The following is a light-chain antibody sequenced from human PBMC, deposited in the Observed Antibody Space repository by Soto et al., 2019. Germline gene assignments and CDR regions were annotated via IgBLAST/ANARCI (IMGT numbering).Light chain of an antibody. V-gene: IGKV3-11*01. CDR1: QSVSRY. Sequence: EIVLTQSPATLSLSPGERATLSCRASQSVSRYLAWYQQKPGQAPSLLIYDASNRATGIPARFSGSGSGTDLTITISSLEPEDFAVYYCQQRSNWPLTFGGGTKVDIK. CDR2: DAS. J-gene: IGKJ4*01. CDR3: QQRSNWPLT.